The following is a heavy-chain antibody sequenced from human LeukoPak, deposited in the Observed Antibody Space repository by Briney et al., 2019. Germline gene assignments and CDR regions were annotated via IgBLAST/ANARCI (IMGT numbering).Heavy chain of an antibody. Sequence: PSETLSLTCTVSGGSISSYYWSWIRQPAGKGLEWIGRIYTSGSTNYNPSLKSRVTMSVDTSKNQFSLKLSSVTAADTAVYYCARDSLSSSWYKPEYFDYWGQGTLVTVSS. D-gene: IGHD6-13*01. CDR3: ARDSLSSSWYKPEYFDY. CDR1: GGSISSYY. V-gene: IGHV4-4*07. CDR2: IYTSGST. J-gene: IGHJ4*02.